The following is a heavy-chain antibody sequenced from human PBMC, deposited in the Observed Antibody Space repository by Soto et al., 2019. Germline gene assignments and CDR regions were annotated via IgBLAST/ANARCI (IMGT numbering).Heavy chain of an antibody. CDR3: ARRWTTGEIDY. J-gene: IGHJ4*02. CDR1: GYIFNSFG. V-gene: IGHV1-18*01. Sequence: QVQLVQSGGEVKKPGASVKVSCKASGYIFNSFGISWVRQAPGHGLEWMGWISAYTGNTKYAQNFQGRVTMTTDTSTSTAYMELRSLRSDDTGVYYCARRWTTGEIDYWGQGTLVTVSS. D-gene: IGHD4-17*01. CDR2: ISAYTGNT.